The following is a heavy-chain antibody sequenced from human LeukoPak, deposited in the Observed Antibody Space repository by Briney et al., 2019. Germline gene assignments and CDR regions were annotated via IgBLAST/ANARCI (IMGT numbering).Heavy chain of an antibody. Sequence: PGGSLRLSCAASGSTFSGYEMNWVRQAPGKGLKWVSYISSSGSTIYYADSVKGRFTISRDNAKNSLYLQMNSLRAEDTAVYYCARDLLAVAGKNYWGQGTLVTVSS. CDR1: GSTFSGYE. CDR3: ARDLLAVAGKNY. V-gene: IGHV3-48*03. CDR2: ISSSGSTI. J-gene: IGHJ4*02. D-gene: IGHD6-19*01.